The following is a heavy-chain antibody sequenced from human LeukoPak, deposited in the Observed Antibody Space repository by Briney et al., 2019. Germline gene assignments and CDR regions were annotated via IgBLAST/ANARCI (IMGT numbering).Heavy chain of an antibody. CDR2: IKQDGSEK. Sequence: PGGSLRLSCAASGFTFGRYWMSWVRQAPGKGTEWVANIKQDGSEKDYVDSVKGRFTISRDNARNSLYLQMNSLTAEDTAVYYCARESFAARWDWGQGTLVTVSS. CDR1: GFTFGRYW. D-gene: IGHD6-6*01. J-gene: IGHJ4*02. V-gene: IGHV3-7*01. CDR3: ARESFAARWD.